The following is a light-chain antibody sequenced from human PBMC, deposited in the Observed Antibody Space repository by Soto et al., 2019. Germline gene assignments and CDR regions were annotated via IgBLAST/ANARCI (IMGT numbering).Light chain of an antibody. CDR3: QQRSDWPRT. CDR2: DAS. V-gene: IGKV3-11*01. CDR1: QSVSSY. J-gene: IGKJ1*01. Sequence: EIVLTQSPATLSLSPGERATLFCRASQSVSSYLAWYQQKPGQAPRLLIYDASNRATGIPARFSGSGSGTDFSLTISSLEPEDFAVYYCQQRSDWPRTVGQGTKVDIK.